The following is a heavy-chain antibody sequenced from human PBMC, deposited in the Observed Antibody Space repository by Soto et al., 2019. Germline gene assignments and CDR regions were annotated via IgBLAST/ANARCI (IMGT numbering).Heavy chain of an antibody. V-gene: IGHV4-30-2*01. D-gene: IGHD3-16*02. CDR1: GGSISGGGNS. Sequence: SETLSLTCAVSGGSISGGGNSWTWIRQPPGQGLEFIGYIYHSGSTYYNPSLRSRVTMSVDRSNNQFSLGLNSVTAADTAVYYCARGEISFGGFIDNSFDPWGPGILVTVS. CDR2: IYHSGST. J-gene: IGHJ5*02. CDR3: ARGEISFGGFIDNSFDP.